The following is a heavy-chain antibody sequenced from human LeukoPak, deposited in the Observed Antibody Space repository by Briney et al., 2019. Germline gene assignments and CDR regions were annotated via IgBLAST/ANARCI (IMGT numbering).Heavy chain of an antibody. J-gene: IGHJ4*02. CDR2: IYPGDSDT. CDR1: GYSFTSYW. CDR3: ARLGYCSSTSCYPGGRVPYYFDY. Sequence: GESLKISCKGSGYSFTSYWIGWVRQMPGKGLEWMGIIYPGDSDTRYSPSFQGQVTISADKSISTAYLQWSSLKASDTAMCYCARLGYCSSTSCYPGGRVPYYFDYWGQGTLVTVSS. D-gene: IGHD2-2*01. V-gene: IGHV5-51*01.